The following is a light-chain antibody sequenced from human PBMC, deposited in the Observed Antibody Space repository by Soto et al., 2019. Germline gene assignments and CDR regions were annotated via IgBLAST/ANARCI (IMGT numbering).Light chain of an antibody. CDR1: QSISSW. V-gene: IGKV1-5*01. J-gene: IGKJ2*01. CDR2: DAS. CDR3: QQYNSSYT. Sequence: DIQMTQSPSTLSASVGDRVTITCRASQSISSWLAWYQQKPGKAPKLLIYDASSLESGVPSRFSGSGSGTEFTLNISSLHPDDFATYYCQQYNSSYTFGQGTKLEIK.